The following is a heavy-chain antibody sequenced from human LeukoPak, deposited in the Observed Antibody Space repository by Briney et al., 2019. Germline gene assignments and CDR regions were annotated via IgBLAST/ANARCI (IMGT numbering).Heavy chain of an antibody. J-gene: IGHJ4*02. CDR2: IYSGGSK. CDR3: AREYYYDNSGHQGYLDY. CDR1: GFTVSRNY. Sequence: GGPLRLSCAVSGFTVSRNYMRWLRQAPGKGVEWVSVIYSGGSKYYADSVKGRFTISRDSSKNTLYLQMNSLRAEDTAVYYCAREYYYDNSGHQGYLDYWGQGTLVTVSS. V-gene: IGHV3-53*01. D-gene: IGHD3-22*01.